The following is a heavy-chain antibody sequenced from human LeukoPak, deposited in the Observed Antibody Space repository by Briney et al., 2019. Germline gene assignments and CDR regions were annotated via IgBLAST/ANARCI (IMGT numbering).Heavy chain of an antibody. J-gene: IGHJ6*03. V-gene: IGHV1-8*01. Sequence: GASVKVSCKASGYTFTSYDINWVRQATGQGLEWMGWMNPNSGNTGYAQKFQGRVTMTRNTSISTAYMELSSLRSEDTAVYYCARSSWGMVRGVIAYYYYYMDVWGKGTTVTISS. D-gene: IGHD3-10*01. CDR3: ARSSWGMVRGVIAYYYYYMDV. CDR2: MNPNSGNT. CDR1: GYTFTSYD.